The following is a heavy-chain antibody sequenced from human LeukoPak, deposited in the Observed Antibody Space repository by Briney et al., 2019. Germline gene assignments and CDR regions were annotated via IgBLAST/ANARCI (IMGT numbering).Heavy chain of an antibody. J-gene: IGHJ4*02. CDR3: ARVGYTDTWYSSPPFDY. Sequence: PGGSLRLSCAVSGFTVSSNYMSWVRQAPGKGLEWVSIIYSGGSTNYADSVKGRFIISRDNSKNILYLQMNSLRAEDTALYYCARVGYTDTWYSSPPFDYWGQGTLVTVSS. CDR2: IYSGGST. D-gene: IGHD2-15*01. CDR1: GFTVSSNY. V-gene: IGHV3-66*01.